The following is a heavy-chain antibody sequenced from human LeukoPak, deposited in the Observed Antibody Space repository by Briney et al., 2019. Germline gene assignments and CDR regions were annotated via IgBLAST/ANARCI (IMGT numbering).Heavy chain of an antibody. J-gene: IGHJ3*02. CDR2: INPKSGDT. Sequence: ASVKVSCKASGYTFTGYYMHWVRQAPGQVLEWMGWINPKSGDTKFAQNLQGRVTMTRDTSISTAYMELSRLRSDDTAVYYCARGPNTGAFDIWGQGTMVAVSS. CDR3: ARGPNTGAFDI. V-gene: IGHV1-2*02. D-gene: IGHD2-8*01. CDR1: GYTFTGYY.